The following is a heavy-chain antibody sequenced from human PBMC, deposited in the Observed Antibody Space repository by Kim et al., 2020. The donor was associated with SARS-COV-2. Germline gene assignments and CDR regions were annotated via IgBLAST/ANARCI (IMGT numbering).Heavy chain of an antibody. J-gene: IGHJ3*02. Sequence: ASVKVSCKASGYAFITYGINWVRQAPGQGPEWVGRISTYNGYTNYAEKFQDRVSVTTDTSTSTVYMELRSLRSDDTAVFYCARDRQRGSRAPDAFDIWGQGTMVTVSS. CDR2: ISTYNGYT. CDR3: ARDRQRGSRAPDAFDI. CDR1: GYAFITYG. D-gene: IGHD3-10*01. V-gene: IGHV1-18*01.